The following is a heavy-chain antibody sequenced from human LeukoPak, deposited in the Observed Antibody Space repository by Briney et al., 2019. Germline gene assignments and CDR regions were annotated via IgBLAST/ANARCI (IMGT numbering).Heavy chain of an antibody. J-gene: IGHJ6*02. V-gene: IGHV4-59*01. CDR1: GGSISSYY. CDR2: IYYSGST. D-gene: IGHD3-10*01. Sequence: SETLSLTCTVSGGSISSYYWSWIRQPPGKGLEWIGYIYYSGSTNYNPSLKSRVTISVDTSKNQFSLKLSSVTAADTAVYYCARVYGSGSYYYHYYGMDVWGQGTTVTVSS. CDR3: ARVYGSGSYYYHYYGMDV.